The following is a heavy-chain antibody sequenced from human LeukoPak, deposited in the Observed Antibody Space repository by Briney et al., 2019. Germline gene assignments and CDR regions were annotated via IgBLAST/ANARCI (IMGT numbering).Heavy chain of an antibody. Sequence: GASVKVSCKASGGTFSSYAISWVRQAPVQGLEWMGGIIPIFGTANYAQKFQGRVTITADESTSTAYMELSSLRSEDTAVYYCARSGVPAAYGDYYYYYGMDVWGQGTTVTVSS. J-gene: IGHJ6*02. D-gene: IGHD2-2*01. V-gene: IGHV1-69*13. CDR1: GGTFSSYA. CDR3: ARSGVPAAYGDYYYYYGMDV. CDR2: IIPIFGTA.